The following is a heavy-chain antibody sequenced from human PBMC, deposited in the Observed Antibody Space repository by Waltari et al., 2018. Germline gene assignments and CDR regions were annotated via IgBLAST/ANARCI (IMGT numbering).Heavy chain of an antibody. J-gene: IGHJ4*02. CDR3: AREGYVFDY. CDR1: SSYA. D-gene: IGHD2-2*01. CDR2: IIPILGIA. V-gene: IGHV1-69*04. Sequence: SSYAISWVRQAPGQGLEWMGRIIPILGIANYAQKFQGRVTITADKSTSTAYMELSSLRSEDTAVYYCAREGYVFDYWGQGTLVTVSS.